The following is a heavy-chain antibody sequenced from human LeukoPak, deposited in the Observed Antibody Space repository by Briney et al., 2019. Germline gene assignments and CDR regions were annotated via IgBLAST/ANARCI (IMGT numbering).Heavy chain of an antibody. Sequence: GGSLRLSCAASGFTFSSYAMSWVRQAPGKGLEWVSAISGSGGSTYYADSVKGRFTISRDNSKNTLYLQMNSLRAEDTAVYYCAKDLLRNTAMVTGYYYYYYMDVWGKGTTVTVS. V-gene: IGHV3-23*01. CDR3: AKDLLRNTAMVTGYYYYYYMDV. CDR2: ISGSGGST. J-gene: IGHJ6*03. D-gene: IGHD5-18*01. CDR1: GFTFSSYA.